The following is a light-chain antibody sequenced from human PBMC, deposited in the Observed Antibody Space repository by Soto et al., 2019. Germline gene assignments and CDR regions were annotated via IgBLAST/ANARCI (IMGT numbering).Light chain of an antibody. V-gene: IGKV3-20*01. J-gene: IGKJ4*01. CDR3: QQYGTSPLT. Sequence: EIVLTQSPGTLSLSPGERATLSCRASQSVSVIYIAWYQQKPGQAPRLLIYGASSRPTGIPDRFSGSGSGTDFTLTISRLESEDFAVYYCQQYGTSPLTFGGGTKVDI. CDR2: GAS. CDR1: QSVSVIY.